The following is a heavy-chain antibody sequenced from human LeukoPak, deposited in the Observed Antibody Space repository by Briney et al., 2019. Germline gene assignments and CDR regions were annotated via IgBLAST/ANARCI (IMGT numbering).Heavy chain of an antibody. J-gene: IGHJ4*02. CDR1: GYTFTSYG. CDR3: ARNYYDSSGYTRFDY. V-gene: IGHV1-18*03. CDR2: ISAYNGNT. Sequence: ASVKVSCKASGYTFTSYGISWVRQAPGQGLEWMGWISAYNGNTNYAQKLQGRVTMTTDTSTSTAYMELRSLRSDDMAVYYCARNYYDSSGYTRFDYWGQGTLVTVSS. D-gene: IGHD3-22*01.